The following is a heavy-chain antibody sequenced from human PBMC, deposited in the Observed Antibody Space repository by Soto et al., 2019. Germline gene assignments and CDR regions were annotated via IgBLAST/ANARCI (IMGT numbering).Heavy chain of an antibody. CDR1: GFTFSSYW. Sequence: EAQLVESGGALVQPGGSLRLSCAASGFTFSSYWMHWVRQAPGKGLVWVSRINSDGSSTNYADFVKGRFTISRDNAKNTLYLQMNSLRAEETAVYYCAREVDAPIGAPFDYWGQGNLVTVSS. CDR3: AREVDAPIGAPFDY. J-gene: IGHJ4*02. V-gene: IGHV3-74*01. CDR2: INSDGSST. D-gene: IGHD5-12*01.